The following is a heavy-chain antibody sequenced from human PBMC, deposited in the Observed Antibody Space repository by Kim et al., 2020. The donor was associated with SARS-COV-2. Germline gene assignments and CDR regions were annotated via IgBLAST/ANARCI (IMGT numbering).Heavy chain of an antibody. V-gene: IGHV3-15*07. CDR1: GIPFSDAC. D-gene: IGHD2-21*01. J-gene: IGHJ4*01. CDR2: IKTKTDAGTA. Sequence: GGSLRLSCAASGIPFSDACFNWVRQSPGKGLEWVGRIKTKTDAGTADLAAPVKGSFAISSDDSKNPLYLLLNDVKTADASLSYCTTVSIRCGHGPLVTVS. CDR3: TTVSIR.